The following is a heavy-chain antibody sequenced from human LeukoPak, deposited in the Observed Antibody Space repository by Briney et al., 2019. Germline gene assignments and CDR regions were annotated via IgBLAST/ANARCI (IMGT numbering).Heavy chain of an antibody. D-gene: IGHD3-9*01. CDR1: GGTFSSYA. CDR2: IIPIFGTA. V-gene: IGHV1-69*13. J-gene: IGHJ3*02. CDR3: ARQQGEYFDWLGAFDI. Sequence: ASVKISCKASGGTFSSYAISWVRQAPGQGLEWMGGIIPIFGTANYAQKFQGRVTITADESTSTAYMELSSLRSEDTAMYYCARQQGEYFDWLGAFDIWGQGTMVTVSS.